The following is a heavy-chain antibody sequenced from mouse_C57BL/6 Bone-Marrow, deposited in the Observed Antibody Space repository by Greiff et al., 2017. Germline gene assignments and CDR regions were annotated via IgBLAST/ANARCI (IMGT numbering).Heavy chain of an antibody. CDR2: IRSKSSNYAT. Sequence: DVHLEQSGGGLVQPKGSLKLSCAASGFTFNTYAMHWVRQAPGKGLEWVARIRSKSSNYATYYADSVKDRFTISRDDSQSMLYLQMNILKTEDSALYVCVCPSPLSYYAMHYWGQGASVTVSS. D-gene: IGHD6-1*01. CDR3: VCPSPLSYYAMHY. CDR1: GFTFNTYA. J-gene: IGHJ4*01. V-gene: IGHV10-3*01.